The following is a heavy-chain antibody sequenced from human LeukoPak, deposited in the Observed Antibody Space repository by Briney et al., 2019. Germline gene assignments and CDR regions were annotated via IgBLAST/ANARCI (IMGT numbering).Heavy chain of an antibody. CDR2: ISSSSSYI. Sequence: PSETLSLTCTVSGGSISSYYWSWIRQPPGKGLEWVSSISSSSSYIYYADSVKGRFTISRDNAKNSLYLQMNSLRAEDTAVYYCARVWGDYSNTDYWGQGTLVTVSS. D-gene: IGHD4-11*01. CDR3: ARVWGDYSNTDY. V-gene: IGHV3-21*01. CDR1: GGSISSYY. J-gene: IGHJ4*02.